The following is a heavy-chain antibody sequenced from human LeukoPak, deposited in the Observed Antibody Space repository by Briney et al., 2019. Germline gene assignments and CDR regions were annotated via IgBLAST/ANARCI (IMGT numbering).Heavy chain of an antibody. CDR3: ARARGGSNSDY. CDR2: ISYDGSNK. D-gene: IGHD1-26*01. Sequence: QPGGSLRLSCAASGFTFSSYATHWVRQAPGKGLEWVAVISYDGSNKYYADSVKGRFTISRDNAKNSLYLQMNSLRADDTAVYYCARARGGSNSDYWGQGTLVTVSS. V-gene: IGHV3-30-3*01. CDR1: GFTFSSYA. J-gene: IGHJ4*02.